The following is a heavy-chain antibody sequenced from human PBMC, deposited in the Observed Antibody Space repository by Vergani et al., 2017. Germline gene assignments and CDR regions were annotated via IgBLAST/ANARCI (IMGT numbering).Heavy chain of an antibody. CDR1: GSTFSSYA. D-gene: IGHD2-8*01. V-gene: IGHV3-48*01. J-gene: IGHJ4*02. CDR2: ISRSSSTI. Sequence: EVQLVESGGGLVQPGGSLRLSCAASGSTFSSYAMNWVRQAPGKGLEWVSYISRSSSTIYYADSVKGRFTISRDNAKNSLHLQMNNLRAEDTAVYYCARQSRDVFCTNGVCPLGYWGQRALVTVSS. CDR3: ARQSRDVFCTNGVCPLGY.